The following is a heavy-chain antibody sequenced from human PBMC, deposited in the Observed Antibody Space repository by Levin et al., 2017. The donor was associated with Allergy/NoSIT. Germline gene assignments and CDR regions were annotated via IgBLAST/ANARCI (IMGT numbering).Heavy chain of an antibody. J-gene: IGHJ4*02. Sequence: SQTLSLTCTVSGGSISSSSYYWGWIRQPPGKGLEWIGSIYYSGSTYYNPSLKSRVTISVDTSKNQFSLKLSSVTAADTAVYYCADTYGSGSYYGRGYWGQGTLVTVSS. CDR1: GGSISSSSYY. D-gene: IGHD3-10*01. V-gene: IGHV4-39*01. CDR2: IYYSGST. CDR3: ADTYGSGSYYGRGY.